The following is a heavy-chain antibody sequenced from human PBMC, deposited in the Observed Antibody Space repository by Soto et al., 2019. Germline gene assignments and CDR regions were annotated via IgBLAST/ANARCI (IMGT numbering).Heavy chain of an antibody. J-gene: IGHJ5*02. V-gene: IGHV2-5*02. CDR1: GFSLSTSGVG. CDR3: AHRLPLYYDILTGYYQSCGFDP. Sequence: QITLKESGPTLVKPTQTLTLTCTFSGFSLSTSGVGVGWIRQPPGKALEWLALIYWDDDKRYSPSLKSRLTITKDTSKNQVVLTMTNMDPVDTATYYCAHRLPLYYDILTGYYQSCGFDPWGQGTLVTVSS. D-gene: IGHD3-9*01. CDR2: IYWDDDK.